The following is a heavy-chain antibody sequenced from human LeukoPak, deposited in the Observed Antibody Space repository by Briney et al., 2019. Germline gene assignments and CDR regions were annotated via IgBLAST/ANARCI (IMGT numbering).Heavy chain of an antibody. CDR3: ARYGDNRFDP. Sequence: GESLKISCKGSGYSFTSYWSAWVRQMPGKGLECMRIIYPRDSDTRYSPSFQGKVTTSADKSISTAFLQWSSLKASDTAIYYCARYGDNRFDPWGQGTLVTVAS. V-gene: IGHV5-51*01. J-gene: IGHJ5*02. D-gene: IGHD4-23*01. CDR2: IYPRDSDT. CDR1: GYSFTSYW.